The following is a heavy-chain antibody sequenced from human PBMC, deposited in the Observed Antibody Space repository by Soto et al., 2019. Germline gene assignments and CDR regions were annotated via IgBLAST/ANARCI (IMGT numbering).Heavy chain of an antibody. V-gene: IGHV4-39*01. CDR3: ARQTLDIVATNGWLCEFDS. J-gene: IGHJ4*02. D-gene: IGHD5-12*01. CDR2: IYYSGST. CDR1: GGSISSSSYY. Sequence: QLQLQESGPGLVKPSETLSLTCTVSGGSISSSSYYWGWIRQPPGKGLEWIGSIYYSGSTYYNPSLKSRVPLSIDTSKNKIPLKLSSLRAADTSGYYCARQTLDIVATNGWLCEFDSWGQGTLVTVSS.